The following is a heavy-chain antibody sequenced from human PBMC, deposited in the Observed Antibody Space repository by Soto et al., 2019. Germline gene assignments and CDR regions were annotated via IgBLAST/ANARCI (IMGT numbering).Heavy chain of an antibody. D-gene: IGHD1-7*01. J-gene: IGHJ5*02. CDR1: GYTFTSYG. V-gene: IGHV1-18*01. Sequence: ASVKVSCKASGYTFTSYGISWVRQAPGQGLEWMGWISAYNGNTNYAQKLQGRVTMTTDTSASTAYMELRSLRSDDTAVYYCARVWITGTTVSWFDPWGQGTLVTVSS. CDR3: ARVWITGTTVSWFDP. CDR2: ISAYNGNT.